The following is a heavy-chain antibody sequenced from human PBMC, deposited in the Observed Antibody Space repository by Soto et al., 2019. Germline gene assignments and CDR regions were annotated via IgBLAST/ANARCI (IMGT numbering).Heavy chain of an antibody. CDR1: GGSFSAYY. CDR2: INHSGST. Sequence: SETLSLTCDVYGGSFSAYYWTWIRQPPGKGLEWIGEINHSGSTNYNPSLKSRVTISLGTSKNQFSLKLTSVTAADTAVDYCARLNPYYVILTCYYWFDPWGQGTLGTVS. CDR3: ARLNPYYVILTCYYWFDP. V-gene: IGHV4-34*01. J-gene: IGHJ5*02. D-gene: IGHD3-9*01.